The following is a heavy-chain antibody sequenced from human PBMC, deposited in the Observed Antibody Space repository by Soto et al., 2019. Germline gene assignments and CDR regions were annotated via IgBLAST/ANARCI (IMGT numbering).Heavy chain of an antibody. CDR3: AKSQSSLYYMDV. J-gene: IGHJ6*03. CDR2: FGGSGGT. CDR1: GFIFSNYA. Sequence: EVQVLESGGGLVQPGGSLRLSCVGSGFIFSNYAMAWVRQSPGKGLEWVSGFGGSGGTYYAYSVKGRYTISRDNSKNTLYLQMNSLRVEDTAVYYCAKSQSSLYYMDVWGKGTAVTVSS. V-gene: IGHV3-23*01.